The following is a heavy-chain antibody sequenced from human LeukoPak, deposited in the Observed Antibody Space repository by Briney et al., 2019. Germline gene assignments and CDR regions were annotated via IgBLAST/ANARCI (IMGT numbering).Heavy chain of an antibody. Sequence: GRSLRLPCAASGFTFDDYAMHWVRQAPGKGLEWVSGISWNSGSIGYADSVKGRFTISRDNAKNSLYLQMNSLRAEDTALYYCAKDFNDYGGGGYWGQGTLVTVSS. D-gene: IGHD4-23*01. J-gene: IGHJ4*02. CDR1: GFTFDDYA. V-gene: IGHV3-9*01. CDR3: AKDFNDYGGGGY. CDR2: ISWNSGSI.